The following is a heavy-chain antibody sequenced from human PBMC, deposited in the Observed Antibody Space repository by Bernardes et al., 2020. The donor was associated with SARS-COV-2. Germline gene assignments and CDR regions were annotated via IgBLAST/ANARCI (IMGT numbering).Heavy chain of an antibody. CDR3: ARVFDPGIAGSGMDG. CDR2: INSDGSST. D-gene: IGHD6-13*01. Sequence: APGTGLVWVSRINSDGSSTSSADSVTGRFTISRDNATTTLYLQMNSLRAEDTAVSYCARVFDPGIAGSGMDGWGQGNTVT. J-gene: IGHJ6*01. V-gene: IGHV3-74*01.